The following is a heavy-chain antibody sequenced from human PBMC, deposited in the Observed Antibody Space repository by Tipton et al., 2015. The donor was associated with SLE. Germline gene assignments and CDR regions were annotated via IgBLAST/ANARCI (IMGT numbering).Heavy chain of an antibody. CDR1: GGSFCCYH. CDR2: IADTGSP. Sequence: TLSLTCAVYGGSFCCYHWTWIRQPPGQGLEWIGEIADTGSPNYNPSLKSRVTISLDTSKSQFSLILNSLTAADTAVYYCARRYNWNYKDYFDYWGQGTPVTVSS. J-gene: IGHJ4*02. D-gene: IGHD1-7*01. V-gene: IGHV4-34*01. CDR3: ARRYNWNYKDYFDY.